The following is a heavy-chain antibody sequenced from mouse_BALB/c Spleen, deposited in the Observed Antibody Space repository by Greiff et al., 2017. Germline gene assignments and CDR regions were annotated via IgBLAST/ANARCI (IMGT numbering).Heavy chain of an antibody. J-gene: IGHJ4*01. CDR3: ARQTARAPYYAMDY. D-gene: IGHD3-2*01. V-gene: IGHV1S126*01. Sequence: VKLQESGPQLVRPGASVKISCKASGYSFTSYWMHWVKQRPGQGLEWIGMIDPSDSETRLNQKFKDKATLTVDKSSSTAYMQLSSPTSEDSAVYYCARQTARAPYYAMDYWGQGTSVTVSS. CDR1: GYSFTSYW. CDR2: IDPSDSET.